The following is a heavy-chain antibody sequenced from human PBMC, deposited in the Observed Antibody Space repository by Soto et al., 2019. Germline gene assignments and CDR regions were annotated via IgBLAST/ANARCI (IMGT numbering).Heavy chain of an antibody. Sequence: EVQLVESGGGLVQPGRSLRLSCAASGFTFDDYAMHWVRQAPRKGLEWVSGISWNSGTIVYADSVKGRFTISRDNAKNSLYLQMNSLRGEDTALYYCAKDMRGGSSSSRYYYGLDVWGQGTTVTVSS. CDR2: ISWNSGTI. CDR1: GFTFDDYA. V-gene: IGHV3-9*01. J-gene: IGHJ6*02. CDR3: AKDMRGGSSSSRYYYGLDV. D-gene: IGHD6-13*01.